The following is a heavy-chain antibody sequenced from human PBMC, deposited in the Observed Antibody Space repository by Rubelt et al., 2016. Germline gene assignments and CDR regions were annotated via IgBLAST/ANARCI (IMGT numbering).Heavy chain of an antibody. J-gene: IGHJ4*02. CDR1: GFTFRSDW. Sequence: EVQVLESGGGLVQSGGSLRLSCAASGFTFRSDWMHWVRQAPGKGLVWVSRTNSDGSTPSYADSVQGRLTTSRDNAKNARYLQMNSLGDEDTAVYYCARAQGGLATFDYWGQGTLVTVSS. CDR3: ARAQGGLATFDY. D-gene: IGHD5-12*01. V-gene: IGHV3-74*02. CDR2: TNSDGSTP.